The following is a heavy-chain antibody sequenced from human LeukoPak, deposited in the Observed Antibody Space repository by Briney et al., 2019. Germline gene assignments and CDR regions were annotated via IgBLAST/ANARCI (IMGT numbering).Heavy chain of an antibody. CDR2: IRYDGSNK. CDR1: GFTFSSYG. CDR3: AKDPRGYSYGLFDY. V-gene: IGHV3-30*02. D-gene: IGHD5-18*01. J-gene: IGHJ4*02. Sequence: PGGSLRLSCAASGFTFSSYGMHWVRQAPGKGLGWVAFIRYDGSNKYYADSVKGRFTISRDNSKNTLYLQMNSLRAEDMAVYYCAKDPRGYSYGLFDYWGQGTLVTVSS.